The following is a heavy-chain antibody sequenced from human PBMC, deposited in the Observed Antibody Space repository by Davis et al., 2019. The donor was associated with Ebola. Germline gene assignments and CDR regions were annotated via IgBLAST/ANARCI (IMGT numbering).Heavy chain of an antibody. CDR3: AKGGGTSTSRYYYYGMDV. CDR2: ISSNGGST. V-gene: IGHV3-64*04. CDR1: GFTFSSYA. Sequence: GGSLRLSCSASGFTFSSYAMHWVRQAPGKGLEYVSAISSNGGSTYYADSVKGRFTMSRDSSKNTLYLQMNSLRAEDTAVYHCAKGGGTSTSRYYYYGMDVWGKGTTVTVSS. J-gene: IGHJ6*04. D-gene: IGHD2-2*01.